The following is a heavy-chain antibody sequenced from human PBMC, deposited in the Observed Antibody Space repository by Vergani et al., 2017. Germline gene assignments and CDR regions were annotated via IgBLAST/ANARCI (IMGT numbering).Heavy chain of an antibody. CDR1: GYTFTGYY. CDR3: ARGPKGYSSGWYLVY. CDR2: INPNSGGT. D-gene: IGHD6-19*01. J-gene: IGHJ4*02. Sequence: QVQLVQSGSELKKPGASVKVSCKASGYTFTGYYMHWVRQAPGQGLEWMGWINPNSGGTNYAQKFQGRVTMTRDTSISTAYMELSRLRSDDTAVYYCARGPKGYSSGWYLVYWGQGTLVTVSS. V-gene: IGHV1-2*02.